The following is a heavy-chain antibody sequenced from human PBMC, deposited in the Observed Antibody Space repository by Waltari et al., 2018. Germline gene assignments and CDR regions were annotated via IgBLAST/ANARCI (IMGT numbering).Heavy chain of an antibody. CDR3: VRLEDCSGPGGNCYSRDPFATDV. V-gene: IGHV4-34*02. CDR1: GGSFSGYY. CDR2: SNHAGNR. D-gene: IGHD2-15*01. J-gene: IGHJ6*02. Sequence: QVQLQQWGAGLLQPSETLSLTCAVYGGSFSGYYWGWVRQPHGKGLEWIGASNHAGNRKHNPSLWSRVTMLVDTSKIQFSLKLHSVTAADTAVYFCVRLEDCSGPGGNCYSRDPFATDVWGQGTTVTVSS.